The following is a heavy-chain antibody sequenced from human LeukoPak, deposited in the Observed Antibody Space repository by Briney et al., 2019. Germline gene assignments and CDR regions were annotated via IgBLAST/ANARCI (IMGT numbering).Heavy chain of an antibody. Sequence: GRSLRLSCAASGFTFSSYGMHWVRQAPGKGLEWVAVISYDGSNKYYADSVKGRFTISRDNSKNTLYLQMNSLRAEDTAVYYCAKDTGDLVVDYWGQGTLVTVSS. CDR3: AKDTGDLVVDY. D-gene: IGHD7-27*01. CDR2: ISYDGSNK. J-gene: IGHJ4*02. V-gene: IGHV3-30*18. CDR1: GFTFSSYG.